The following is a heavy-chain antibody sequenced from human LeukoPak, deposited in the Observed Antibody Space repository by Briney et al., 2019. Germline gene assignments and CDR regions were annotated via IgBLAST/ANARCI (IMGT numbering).Heavy chain of an antibody. V-gene: IGHV3-7*01. J-gene: IGHJ5*02. CDR2: IKKDGSEK. D-gene: IGHD6-13*01. CDR3: AREVYSSSFRFDP. Sequence: GGSLRLSRAASGFTFSNYLMTWVRQAPGKGLEWVANIKKDGSEKNYVDSVKGRFTISRDNAKNSLYLQMNSLRAEETAVYYCAREVYSSSFRFDPWGQGTLVTVSS. CDR1: GFTFSNYL.